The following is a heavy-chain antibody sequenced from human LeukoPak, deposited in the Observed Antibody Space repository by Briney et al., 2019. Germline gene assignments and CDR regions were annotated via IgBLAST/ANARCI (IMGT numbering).Heavy chain of an antibody. CDR2: IYTSGST. Sequence: SETLSLTCTVSGYSISSGYYWGWIRQPPGKGLEWIGRIYTSGSTNYNPSLKSRVTISVDTSKNQFSLKLSSVTAADTAVYYCASYYDYVWGSYRYTVDYWGQGTLVTVSS. CDR3: ASYYDYVWGSYRYTVDY. D-gene: IGHD3-16*02. J-gene: IGHJ4*02. V-gene: IGHV4-38-2*02. CDR1: GYSISSGYY.